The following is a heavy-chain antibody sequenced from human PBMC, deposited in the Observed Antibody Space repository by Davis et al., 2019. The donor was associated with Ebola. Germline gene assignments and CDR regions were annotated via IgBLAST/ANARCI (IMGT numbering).Heavy chain of an antibody. V-gene: IGHV3-23*01. J-gene: IGHJ4*02. D-gene: IGHD2-15*01. CDR2: ISGSGGST. CDR1: GFTFSSYA. CDR3: ANYCSGGSCYGGFDY. Sequence: GESLKISCAASGFTFSSYAMRWVRQAPGKGLEWVSAISGSGGSTYYADSVKGRFTISRDNSKNTLYLQMNSLRAEDTAVYYCANYCSGGSCYGGFDYWGQGTLVTVSS.